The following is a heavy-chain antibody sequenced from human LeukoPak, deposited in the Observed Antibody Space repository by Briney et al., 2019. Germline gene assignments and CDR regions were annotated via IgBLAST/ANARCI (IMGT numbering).Heavy chain of an antibody. V-gene: IGHV3-23*01. CDR2: VSGSCGST. J-gene: IGHJ4*02. CDR1: GFTFSSYP. D-gene: IGHD6-13*01. Sequence: GGSLTLSCAASGFTFSSYPMSWVRQAPGKGLEWVSAVSGSCGSTYYADSLKGRFTISRENSRNTLYLQMNSLRAEDTAVYYCAKGRREAAGDNHFDYWGQGTLVTVSS. CDR3: AKGRREAAGDNHFDY.